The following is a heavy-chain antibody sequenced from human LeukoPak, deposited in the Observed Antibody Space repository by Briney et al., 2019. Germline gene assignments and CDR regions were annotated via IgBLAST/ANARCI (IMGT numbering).Heavy chain of an antibody. D-gene: IGHD3-22*01. CDR3: ARDRLYYYDSSGYYKDAFDI. CDR1: GYTFTSYS. V-gene: IGHV1-18*01. Sequence: ASVKVSCKALGYTFTSYSVHWVRQAPGQGLEWMGWISAYNGNTKYAQKLQGRVTMTTDTSTSTGYMELRSLRSDDTAVYYCARDRLYYYDSSGYYKDAFDIWGQGTMVTVSS. CDR2: ISAYNGNT. J-gene: IGHJ3*02.